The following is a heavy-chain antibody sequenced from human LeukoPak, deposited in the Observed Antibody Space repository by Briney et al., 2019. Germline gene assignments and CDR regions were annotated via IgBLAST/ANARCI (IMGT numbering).Heavy chain of an antibody. Sequence: GGSLRLSCAASGFTFSSYAMHWVRQAPGKGLEWVAFIRYDGSNKYYADSVKGRFTISRDNSKNTLYLQMNSLRAEDTAVYYCARAPVPYSSSWYYFDYWGQGTLVTVSS. CDR2: IRYDGSNK. V-gene: IGHV3-30*02. J-gene: IGHJ4*02. D-gene: IGHD6-13*01. CDR3: ARAPVPYSSSWYYFDY. CDR1: GFTFSSYA.